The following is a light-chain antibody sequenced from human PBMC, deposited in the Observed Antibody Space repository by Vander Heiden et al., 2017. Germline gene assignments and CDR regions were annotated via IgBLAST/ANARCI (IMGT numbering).Light chain of an antibody. CDR2: ETS. J-gene: IGKJ4*01. Sequence: VLTLSPATLSLSRGERATLSCTSSHSSSNYLAYYQQQPGPAPRLLIYETSNRATGNTARSRGSGYEKNFSLTIRRREAGEYAVYYCQQRSNWPRVSFGGGTKVEIK. V-gene: IGKV3-11*01. CDR3: QQRSNWPRVS. CDR1: HSSSNY.